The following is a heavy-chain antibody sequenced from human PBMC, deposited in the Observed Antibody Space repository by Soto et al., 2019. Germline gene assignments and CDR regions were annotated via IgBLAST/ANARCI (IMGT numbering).Heavy chain of an antibody. CDR3: ARRPRLVAVPAGPGNWFDP. CDR2: INHSGST. CDR1: GGSFRGYY. J-gene: IGHJ5*02. D-gene: IGHD2-2*01. Sequence: PSETLSLTCGVYGGSFRGYYWSWIRQPPGKGLEWIGEINHSGSTNYNPSLKSRVTISVDTSKNQFSLKLSSVTAADTAVYYCARRPRLVAVPAGPGNWFDPWGQGTLVTVS. V-gene: IGHV4-34*01.